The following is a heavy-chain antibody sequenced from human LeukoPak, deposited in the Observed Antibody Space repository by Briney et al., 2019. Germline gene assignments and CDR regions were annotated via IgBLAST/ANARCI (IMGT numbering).Heavy chain of an antibody. CDR3: AKAPYYGSGSYYFDY. D-gene: IGHD3-10*01. CDR2: ISGSGGST. CDR1: GFTFSSYA. Sequence: PGGSLRLSCAASGFTFSSYAMSWVRQAPGKGLEWVSAISGSGGSTYYADSVKGRFTISRDNSKNTLYLQMNSLRAEDTAVYYCAKAPYYGSGSYYFDYWGQGTLVTVSS. J-gene: IGHJ4*02. V-gene: IGHV3-23*01.